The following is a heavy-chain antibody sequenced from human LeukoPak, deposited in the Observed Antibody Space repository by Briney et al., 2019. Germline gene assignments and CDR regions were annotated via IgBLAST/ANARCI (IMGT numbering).Heavy chain of an antibody. J-gene: IGHJ4*02. CDR3: AEAVRSMVTGGGYFDS. Sequence: GGSLRLSRAASGFAFSNYAMSWVRQAPGKGLEWVSSLSGGGDSRYYADSVMGRFTISRDNSKNTLYLQMNSRRAEDTAVYYGAEAVRSMVTGGGYFDSWGQGTLVTVSS. CDR2: LSGGGDSR. D-gene: IGHD3-10*01. V-gene: IGHV3-23*01. CDR1: GFAFSNYA.